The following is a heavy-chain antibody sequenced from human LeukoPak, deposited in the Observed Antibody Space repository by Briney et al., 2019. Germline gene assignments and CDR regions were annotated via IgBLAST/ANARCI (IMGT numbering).Heavy chain of an antibody. CDR3: ARVRCSGGSCYFAHFDY. J-gene: IGHJ4*02. V-gene: IGHV4-31*03. CDR2: IYYSGST. D-gene: IGHD2-15*01. Sequence: PSQTLSLTCTVSGGSISSGGYYWSWIRQHPGKGLEWVGHIYYSGSTYYNPSLKSRVTISVDTSKNQFSLKLSSVTAADTAVYYCARVRCSGGSCYFAHFDYWGQGTLVTVSS. CDR1: GGSISSGGYY.